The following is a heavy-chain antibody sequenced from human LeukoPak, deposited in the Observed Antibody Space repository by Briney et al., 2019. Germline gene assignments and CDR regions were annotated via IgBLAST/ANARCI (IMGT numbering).Heavy chain of an antibody. Sequence: SETLSLTCTVSGGSISSYYWSWIRQPPGKGLEWIGYIYYSGGTNYNPSLKSRGTISVDTSKNQFSLKLSSVTAADTAVYYCAREAYDSSGYYYWFDPWGQGTLVTVSS. CDR2: IYYSGGT. V-gene: IGHV4-59*01. CDR1: GGSISSYY. J-gene: IGHJ5*02. D-gene: IGHD3-22*01. CDR3: AREAYDSSGYYYWFDP.